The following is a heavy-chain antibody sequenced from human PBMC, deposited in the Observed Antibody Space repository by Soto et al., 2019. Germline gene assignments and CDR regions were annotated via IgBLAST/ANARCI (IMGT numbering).Heavy chain of an antibody. CDR3: ARDGYDGSGSPYPAY. Sequence: SETLSLGCSVSGGSVSEYFWSWIRQSPGKGLEWIGYIYYLGSTDYNPSLKSRVTISVDTSKRQFSLRLTSVTAADTAVYYCARDGYDGSGSPYPAYWGPGTQVTVSS. CDR2: IYYLGST. V-gene: IGHV4-59*02. J-gene: IGHJ4*02. D-gene: IGHD3-10*01. CDR1: GGSVSEYF.